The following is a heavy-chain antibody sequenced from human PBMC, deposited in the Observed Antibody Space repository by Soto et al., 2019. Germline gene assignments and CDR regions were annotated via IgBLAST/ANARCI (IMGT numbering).Heavy chain of an antibody. CDR2: LWSDGTNK. CDR1: GFTFSAYA. CDR3: ARGPGWRRSVDS. D-gene: IGHD5-12*01. V-gene: IGHV3-33*01. J-gene: IGHJ4*02. Sequence: QVQLVESGGGVVQPGRSLRLSCAASGFTFSAYAMHWVRQAPGEGLEWVAVLWSDGTNKYYADSVKGRFTISRDNSNSTLFLQMNLLRVDDTAVYYCARGPGWRRSVDSWGQGTLVTVSS.